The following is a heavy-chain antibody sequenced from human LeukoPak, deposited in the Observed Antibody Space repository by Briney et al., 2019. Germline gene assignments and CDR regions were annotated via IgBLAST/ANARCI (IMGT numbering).Heavy chain of an antibody. CDR2: IKQDRSEK. CDR1: GFTFSRYW. CDR3: ARLYSGSFLYYFYYYMGV. D-gene: IGHD1-26*01. V-gene: IGHV3-7*01. J-gene: IGHJ6*03. Sequence: GGSLRLSCAASGFTFSRYWMSWVRQAPGKGLEWVANIKQDRSEKYYVDSVKGRFTISRDNAKNSLYLQMNSLRAEDTAVYYCARLYSGSFLYYFYYYMGVWGKGTTVTISS.